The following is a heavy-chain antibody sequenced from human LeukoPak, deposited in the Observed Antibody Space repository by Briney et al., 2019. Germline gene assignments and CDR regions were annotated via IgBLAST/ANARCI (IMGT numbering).Heavy chain of an antibody. CDR3: ARRGPRSTYFDY. CDR2: TFTSGST. V-gene: IGHV4-4*09. Sequence: PSETLALTCTVSGGCISSYYWSWIRQPPGKGLEWIGYTFTSGSTNYNPSLKSRVTISVDTSKNQFSLKLSSVTAADTAVYYCARRGPRSTYFDYWGQGTLVTVSS. J-gene: IGHJ4*02. CDR1: GGCISSYY. D-gene: IGHD2-21*01.